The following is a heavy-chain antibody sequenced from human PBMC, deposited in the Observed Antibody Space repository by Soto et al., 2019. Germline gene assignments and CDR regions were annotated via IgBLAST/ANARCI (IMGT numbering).Heavy chain of an antibody. CDR1: GGTFSSYA. CDR3: ASDYCSGGPPQCNWFDP. J-gene: IGHJ5*02. Sequence: SVKVSCKASGGTFSSYAISWVRQAPGQGLEWMGGIIPIFGTANYAQKFQGRVTITADESTSTAYMELSSLRSEDTAVYYCASDYCSGGPPQCNWFDPWGQGTLVTVSS. D-gene: IGHD2-15*01. CDR2: IIPIFGTA. V-gene: IGHV1-69*13.